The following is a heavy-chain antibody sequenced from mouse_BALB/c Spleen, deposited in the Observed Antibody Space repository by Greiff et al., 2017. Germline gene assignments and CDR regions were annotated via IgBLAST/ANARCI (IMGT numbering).Heavy chain of an antibody. CDR1: GFTFSSFG. J-gene: IGHJ4*01. Sequence: EVQGVESGGGLVQPGGSRKLSCAASGFTFSSFGMHWVRQAPEKGLEWVAYISSGSSTIYYADTVKGRFTISRDNPKNTLFLQMTSLRSEDTAMYYCARGGNWDYAMDYWGQGTSVTVSS. CDR3: ARGGNWDYAMDY. V-gene: IGHV5-17*02. CDR2: ISSGSSTI. D-gene: IGHD4-1*01.